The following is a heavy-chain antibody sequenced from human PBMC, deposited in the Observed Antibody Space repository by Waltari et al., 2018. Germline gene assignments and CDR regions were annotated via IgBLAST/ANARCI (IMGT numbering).Heavy chain of an antibody. Sequence: QLQLQQSGPGLVKPSESLFLSCAVSGYSVRNNYWWSWVRQPPGKGLEWIGQIHGTGKTNYNPSLESRVTVSMDTSNNQFSLRVTSPTAADTAVYFCARDRGRGLYLDSWGQGTLVTVS. D-gene: IGHD1-26*01. CDR2: IHGTGKT. CDR3: ARDRGRGLYLDS. V-gene: IGHV4-4*02. J-gene: IGHJ4*02. CDR1: GYSVRNNYW.